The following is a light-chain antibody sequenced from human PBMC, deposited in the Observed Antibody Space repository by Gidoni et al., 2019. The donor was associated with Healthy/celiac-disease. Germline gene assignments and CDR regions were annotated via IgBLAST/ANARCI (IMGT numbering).Light chain of an antibody. CDR2: DAS. J-gene: IGKJ2*01. V-gene: IGKV3-11*01. CDR3: QQRSNWPPMYT. CDR1: QTVSSY. Sequence: ESFLTQSPPTLSLSPGERATLSCRASQTVSSYLAWYQQKPGQAPRLLIYDASNRATGIPARFSGSGSGTDFTLTISSLEPEDFAVYYCQQRSNWPPMYTFGQGTKLEIK.